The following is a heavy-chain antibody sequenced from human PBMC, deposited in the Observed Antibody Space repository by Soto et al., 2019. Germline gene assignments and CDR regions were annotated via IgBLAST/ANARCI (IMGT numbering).Heavy chain of an antibody. J-gene: IGHJ2*01. CDR3: ARGRGDVYNQHWYFDL. V-gene: IGHV4-34*01. D-gene: IGHD3-10*01. CDR2: VNHSGST. Sequence: QVHLQQCGAGLLKPSETLSLTCAVYGRSFSGYYWCWIRQPPGKGLEWIGEVNHSGSTNYNPSIKSRVPRAVGTPIHQFSRKLSTVTAADTAVHYCARGRGDVYNQHWYFDLWGRGALVTVSS. CDR1: GRSFSGYY.